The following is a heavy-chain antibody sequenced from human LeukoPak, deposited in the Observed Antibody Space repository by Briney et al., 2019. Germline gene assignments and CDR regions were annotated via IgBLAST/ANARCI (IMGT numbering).Heavy chain of an antibody. CDR1: GGPFSIYC. D-gene: IGHD1-26*01. J-gene: IGHJ4*02. Sequence: SETLSLTCGVYGGPFSIYCWNWICQSPGKGLGWIGEINQSGSTQYNPSLKSRVTISVDTSKNQFSLKLSSVTAADTAVYYCATMGSGSYFNYWGQGSLVTVSS. CDR3: ATMGSGSYFNY. V-gene: IGHV4-34*01. CDR2: INQSGST.